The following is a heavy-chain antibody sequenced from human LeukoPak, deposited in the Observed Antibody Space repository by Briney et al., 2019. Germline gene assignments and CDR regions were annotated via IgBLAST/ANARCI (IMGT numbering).Heavy chain of an antibody. Sequence: AGGSLRLSCAASGFTFDDYAMHWVRQAPGKGLEWVSGISWNSGSIGYADSVKGRFSISRDNAKNSLYLQMNSLRAEDTALYYCAKVLDMVRGVITYPGYWGQGTLVTVSS. V-gene: IGHV3-9*01. CDR2: ISWNSGSI. D-gene: IGHD3-10*01. CDR1: GFTFDDYA. J-gene: IGHJ4*02. CDR3: AKVLDMVRGVITYPGY.